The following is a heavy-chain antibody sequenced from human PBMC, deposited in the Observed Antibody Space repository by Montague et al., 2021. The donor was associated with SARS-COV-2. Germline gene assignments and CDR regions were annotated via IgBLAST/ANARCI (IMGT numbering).Heavy chain of an antibody. CDR1: GGSFSGYY. D-gene: IGHD3-10*01. J-gene: IGHJ6*02. Sequence: SETLSLTCAVCGGSFSGYYWSWIRQPPGKGLEWIGEINHSGSTNYNPSLKSRVTISVDTSKNQFSLKLSSVIAADTAVYYCARVRDYGSGDSLGMDVWGQGTTVTVSS. CDR3: ARVRDYGSGDSLGMDV. CDR2: INHSGST. V-gene: IGHV4-34*01.